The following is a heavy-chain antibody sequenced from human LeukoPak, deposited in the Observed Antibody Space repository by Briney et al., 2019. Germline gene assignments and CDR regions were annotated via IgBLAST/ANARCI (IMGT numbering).Heavy chain of an antibody. CDR2: IYYSGST. Sequence: SETLSLTCSVSGGSLRRFYWSWVRQSPVKGLEWIGYIYYSGSTNYNPSLKSRVSISVDTSKNQFSLNLRSVTAADTAVYYCVRHGRNSNLELLKDFDYWGQGTLVTVSS. J-gene: IGHJ4*02. D-gene: IGHD2/OR15-2a*01. CDR1: GGSLRRFY. V-gene: IGHV4-59*08. CDR3: VRHGRNSNLELLKDFDY.